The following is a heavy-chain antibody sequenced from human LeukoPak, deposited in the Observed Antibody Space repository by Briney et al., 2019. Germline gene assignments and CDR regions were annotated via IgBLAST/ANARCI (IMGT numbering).Heavy chain of an antibody. V-gene: IGHV4-4*08. Sequence: SETLSLTCTVSGATISSYYWSWIRQPPGKGLEWIAFISNSVSTNYNPSLKSRVTISLDPSRKQLSLRLISVSAADTAVYYCVATERWLQCDYWGEGTLVTVSS. CDR2: ISNSVST. CDR1: GATISSYY. CDR3: VATERWLQCDY. J-gene: IGHJ4*02. D-gene: IGHD5-24*01.